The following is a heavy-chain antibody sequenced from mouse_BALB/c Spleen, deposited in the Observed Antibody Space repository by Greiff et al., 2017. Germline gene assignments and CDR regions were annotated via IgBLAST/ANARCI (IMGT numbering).Heavy chain of an antibody. CDR2: INPSNGRT. Sequence: QVQLQQPGAELVKPGASVKLSCKASGYTFTSYWMHWVKQRPGQGLEWIGEINPSNGRTNYNEKFKSKATLTVDKSSSTAYMQLSSLTSEDSAVYYCARTYYGNPGYFDYWGQGTTRTVSS. CDR1: GYTFTSYW. J-gene: IGHJ2*01. D-gene: IGHD2-10*01. CDR3: ARTYYGNPGYFDY. V-gene: IGHV1S81*02.